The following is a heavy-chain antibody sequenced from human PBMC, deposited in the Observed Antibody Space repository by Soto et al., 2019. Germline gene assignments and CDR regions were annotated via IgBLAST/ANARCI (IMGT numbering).Heavy chain of an antibody. CDR2: IGGSGGST. D-gene: IGHD3-22*01. CDR1: GFTFSSYA. J-gene: IGHJ6*02. CDR3: AKDTYYSDTSELDV. Sequence: GGSLRLSCAASGFTFSSYAMSWVRQAPGKGLEWVSAIGGSGGSTYYADSVKGRFTISRDNSKNTLFLQMNSLRAEDTAVYYCAKDTYYSDTSELDVWGQGTTVTVSS. V-gene: IGHV3-23*01.